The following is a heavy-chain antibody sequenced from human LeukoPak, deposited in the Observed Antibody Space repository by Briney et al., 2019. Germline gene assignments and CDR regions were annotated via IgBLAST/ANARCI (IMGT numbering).Heavy chain of an antibody. CDR3: ARDFGEHVDYFDY. CDR1: GFNFSTYW. Sequence: GGSLRLSCAASGFNFSTYWMSWVRQAPGKGLEWVANIKQDGSEKYDVDSVRGRFTISRDNARNSLYLQMSSLRADDAAVYYCARDFGEHVDYFDYWGQGTLVTVSS. D-gene: IGHD3-10*01. J-gene: IGHJ4*02. CDR2: IKQDGSEK. V-gene: IGHV3-7*01.